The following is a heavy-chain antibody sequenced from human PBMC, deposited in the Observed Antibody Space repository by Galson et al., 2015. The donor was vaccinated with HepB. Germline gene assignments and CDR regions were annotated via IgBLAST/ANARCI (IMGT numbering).Heavy chain of an antibody. D-gene: IGHD2-2*01. CDR1: GFSLSTSGVG. CDR3: AHSFEGVPASWFDP. Sequence: PALVKPTQTLTLTCTFSGFSLSTSGVGVGWIRQPPGKALEWLALIYWDDDKRYSPSLKSRLTITKDTSKNQVVLTMTNMDPVDTATYYCAHSFEGVPASWFDPWGQGTLVTVSS. V-gene: IGHV2-5*02. CDR2: IYWDDDK. J-gene: IGHJ5*02.